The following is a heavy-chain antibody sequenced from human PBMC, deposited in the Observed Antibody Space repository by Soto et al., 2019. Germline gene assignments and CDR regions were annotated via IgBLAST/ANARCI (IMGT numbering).Heavy chain of an antibody. CDR2: IYYSGTT. J-gene: IGHJ5*02. CDR3: ARTSRGGAGKFDP. D-gene: IGHD3-10*01. Sequence: QVQLQESGPGLVKPSQTLSLTCTVSGDSISRGAYFWSWIRQHPVKGLEWIGYIYYSGTTYYNPSLKSRVTISVDTSKNHCSLRLSSVTAADTAVYYCARTSRGGAGKFDPWGQGTLVTVSS. CDR1: GDSISRGAYF. V-gene: IGHV4-31*03.